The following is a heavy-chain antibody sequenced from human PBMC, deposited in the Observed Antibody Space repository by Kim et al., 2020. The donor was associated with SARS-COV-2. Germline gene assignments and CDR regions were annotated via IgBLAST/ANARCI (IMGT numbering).Heavy chain of an antibody. CDR3: AKDAMNWYSGSFYVH. D-gene: IGHD1-26*01. Sequence: DSVKGRFTISRDNAKNSLYLQMNSLRAEDTALYYCAKDAMNWYSGSFYVHWGQGTLVTVSS. J-gene: IGHJ4*02. V-gene: IGHV3-9*01.